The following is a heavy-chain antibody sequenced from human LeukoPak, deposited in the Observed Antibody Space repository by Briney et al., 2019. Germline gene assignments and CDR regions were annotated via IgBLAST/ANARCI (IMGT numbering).Heavy chain of an antibody. CDR1: GGSISSSGYY. Sequence: SETLSLTCTVSGGSISSSGYYWGWIRQPPGKGLEWIGSIYHSGSTYYNPSLKSRVTISVDTSKNQFSLKLSSVTAADTAVYYCARREWLFHPLDWFDPWGQGTLVTVSS. D-gene: IGHD3-3*01. J-gene: IGHJ5*02. CDR3: ARREWLFHPLDWFDP. V-gene: IGHV4-39*07. CDR2: IYHSGST.